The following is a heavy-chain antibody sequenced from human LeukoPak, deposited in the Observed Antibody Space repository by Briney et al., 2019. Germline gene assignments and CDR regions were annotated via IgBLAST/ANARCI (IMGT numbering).Heavy chain of an antibody. D-gene: IGHD1-26*01. CDR3: ARDSGSYYAGDI. J-gene: IGHJ4*02. V-gene: IGHV1-69*13. CDR1: GYTFTSYG. CDR2: IIPIFGTA. Sequence: GASVKVSCKASGYTFTSYGISWVRQAPGQGLEWMGGIIPIFGTANYAQRFQGRVTITADESTSTAYMELSSLRSEDTAVYYCARDSGSYYAGDIWGQGTLVTVSS.